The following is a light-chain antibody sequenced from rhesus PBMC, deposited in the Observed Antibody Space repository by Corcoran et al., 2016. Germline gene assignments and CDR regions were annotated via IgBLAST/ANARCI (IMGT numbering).Light chain of an antibody. CDR1: QSVSSR. CDR3: QQESNWSYS. Sequence: EIVMTQSPATLSLSPGERATLSCRASQSVSSRLAWYQQKPGQAPRLLIYGESRRVTGIPDRFSGRGSGTDFTLTLSSLEPDDVAVYFCQQESNWSYSFGQGTKVEIK. J-gene: IGKJ2*01. V-gene: IGKV3-17*02. CDR2: GES.